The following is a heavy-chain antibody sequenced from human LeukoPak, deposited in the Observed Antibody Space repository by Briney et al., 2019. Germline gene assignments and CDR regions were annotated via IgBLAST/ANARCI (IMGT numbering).Heavy chain of an antibody. J-gene: IGHJ4*02. CDR3: ARVSSYCSSTSCTGDY. CDR2: IWSDGSNK. Sequence: GRSLRLSCAASGFTFSSYGMHWVRQAPGKGLEWVAIIWSDGSNKYYADSVKGRFTISRDNAKNSLYLQMNSLRAEDTAVYYCARVSSYCSSTSCTGDYWGQGTLVTVSS. D-gene: IGHD2-2*01. V-gene: IGHV3-33*01. CDR1: GFTFSSYG.